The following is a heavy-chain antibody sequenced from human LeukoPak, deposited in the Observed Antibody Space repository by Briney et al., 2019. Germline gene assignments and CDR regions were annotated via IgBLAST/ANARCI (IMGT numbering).Heavy chain of an antibody. J-gene: IGHJ3*02. V-gene: IGHV4-31*03. Sequence: SETLSLTCTVSGGSISSGGYYWSWIRQHPGKGLEWIGYIHHSGSTYYNPSLKSRLIISLDTSKNQFSLKLNSVTAADTAVYYCARDPGLEAFDIWGQGTMVTVSS. CDR3: ARDPGLEAFDI. D-gene: IGHD3-3*01. CDR1: GGSISSGGYY. CDR2: IHHSGST.